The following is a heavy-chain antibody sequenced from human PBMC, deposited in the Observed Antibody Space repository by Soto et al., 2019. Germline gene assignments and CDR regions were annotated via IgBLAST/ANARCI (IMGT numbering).Heavy chain of an antibody. CDR1: GFTFSSYD. CDR3: ARFDFWSGYYDY. D-gene: IGHD3-3*01. J-gene: IGHJ4*02. CDR2: IGTAGDT. Sequence: GGSLRLSCAASGFTFSSYDMHWVRQATGKGLEWVSAIGTAGDTYYPGSVKGRFTISRENAKNSLYLQMNSLRAGDTAVYYCARFDFWSGYYDYWGQGTLVTVSS. V-gene: IGHV3-13*01.